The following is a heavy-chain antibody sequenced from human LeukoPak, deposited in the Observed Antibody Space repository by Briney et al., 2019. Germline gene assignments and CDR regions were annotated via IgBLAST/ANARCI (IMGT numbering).Heavy chain of an antibody. J-gene: IGHJ6*02. CDR2: INPNSGGT. Sequence: GASVKVSCKASGYTFTGYYMHWVRQAPGQGLEWMGWINPNSGGTNYAQKFQGWVTMTRDTSISTAYMELSRLRSDDTAAYYCARDWVAAAGPYYYYYGMDVWGQGTTVTVSS. CDR1: GYTFTGYY. D-gene: IGHD6-13*01. V-gene: IGHV1-2*04. CDR3: ARDWVAAAGPYYYYYGMDV.